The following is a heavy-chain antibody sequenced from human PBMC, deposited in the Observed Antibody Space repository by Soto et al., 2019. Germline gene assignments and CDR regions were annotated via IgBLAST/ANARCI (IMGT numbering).Heavy chain of an antibody. CDR2: IIPIFGTA. CDR1: GGTFSSYA. Sequence: SVKVSCKASGGTFSSYAISWVRQAPGQGLEWMGGIIPIFGTANYAQKFQGRVTITADESTSTAYMELSSLRSEDTAVYYCARDLNYYGSGPPGDYYGMDVWGQGTTVTVSS. V-gene: IGHV1-69*13. D-gene: IGHD3-10*01. J-gene: IGHJ6*02. CDR3: ARDLNYYGSGPPGDYYGMDV.